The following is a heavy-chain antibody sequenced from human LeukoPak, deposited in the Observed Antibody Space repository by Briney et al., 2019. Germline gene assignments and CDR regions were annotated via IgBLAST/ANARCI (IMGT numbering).Heavy chain of an antibody. D-gene: IGHD1-26*01. CDR2: INHSGST. V-gene: IGHV4-34*01. Sequence: PSETLSLTCAVYGGSFSGYYWSWIRQPPGKGLEWIGKINHSGSTNYNPSLKSRVTISVDTSKNQFSLKLTSVTAADTAVYYCARGKDSGSYFFAGGGYYFDYWGQGTLVTVSS. J-gene: IGHJ4*02. CDR3: ARGKDSGSYFFAGGGYYFDY. CDR1: GGSFSGYY.